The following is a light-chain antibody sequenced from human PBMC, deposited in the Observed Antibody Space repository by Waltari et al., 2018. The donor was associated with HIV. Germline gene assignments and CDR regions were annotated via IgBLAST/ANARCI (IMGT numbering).Light chain of an antibody. CDR2: DVN. CDR3: ASYTVNSTGV. V-gene: IGLV2-14*03. J-gene: IGLJ1*01. CDR1: ASDIGRYNY. Sequence: QSALSQPASVSASPGQSVAISCSGSASDIGRYNYVSWYPQHPDKTPRLILFDVNNRPSGISDRFSGSKSGTTASLTISTVETDDEADYYCASYTVNSTGVFGSGTKLTVL.